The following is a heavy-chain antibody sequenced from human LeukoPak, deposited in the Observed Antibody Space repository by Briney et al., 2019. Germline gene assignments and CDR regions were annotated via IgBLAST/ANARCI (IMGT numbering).Heavy chain of an antibody. D-gene: IGHD1-14*01. J-gene: IGHJ3*02. CDR3: ARDVLVAGATGTFDI. Sequence: GGSLRLSCAASGFTVSSNYMSWVRQAPGKGLEWVANIRQDGNEKYYVDSVKGRFTISRDNAKNSLYLQMNSLRAEDTALYYCARDVLVAGATGTFDIWGQGTLVTVSS. CDR2: IRQDGNEK. CDR1: GFTVSSNY. V-gene: IGHV3-7*03.